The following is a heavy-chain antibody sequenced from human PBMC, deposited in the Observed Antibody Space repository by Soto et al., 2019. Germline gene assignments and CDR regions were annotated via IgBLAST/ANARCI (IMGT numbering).Heavy chain of an antibody. V-gene: IGHV6-1*01. J-gene: IGHJ6*02. CDR3: ARETFRFDYYYGMEV. CDR1: GDSISSNSAA. Sequence: SQTLPLTCAISGDSISSNSAAWNWIRQSPSRGLEWLGRTYYRSKWYNDYAVSVKSRITINPDTSKNQFSLQLNSVTPEDTALYYWARETFRFDYYYGMEVWGQGTTVTVSS. CDR2: TYYRSKWYN. D-gene: IGHD3-3*01.